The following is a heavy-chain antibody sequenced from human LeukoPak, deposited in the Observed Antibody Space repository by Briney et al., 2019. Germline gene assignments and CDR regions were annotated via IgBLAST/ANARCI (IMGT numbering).Heavy chain of an antibody. D-gene: IGHD3-9*01. CDR1: GFTISSYY. CDR3: ARVRVTGYSNFAY. CDR2: IYHSGNT. V-gene: IGHV3-53*01. J-gene: IGHJ4*02. Sequence: GGSLRLSCAASGFTISSYYMAWVRQAPGKGLEWVSVIYHSGNTDYADSVKGRFTISRDNSKNTVYLQMSSLGAEDTAVYYCARVRVTGYSNFAYWGQGTLVTVSS.